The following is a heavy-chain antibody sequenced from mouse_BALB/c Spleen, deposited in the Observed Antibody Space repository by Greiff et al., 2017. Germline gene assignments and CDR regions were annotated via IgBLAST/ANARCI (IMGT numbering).Heavy chain of an antibody. J-gene: IGHJ4*01. D-gene: IGHD2-14*01. V-gene: IGHV1S137*01. CDR3: ARPGCRYDDAMDY. CDR2: ISTYYGDA. Sequence: QVQLQQSGAELVRPGVSVKISCKGSGYTFTDYAMHWVKQSHAKSLEWIGVISTYYGDASYNQKFKGKATMTVDKSSSTAYMELARLTSEDSAIYYCARPGCRYDDAMDYWGQGTSVTVSS. CDR1: GYTFTDYA.